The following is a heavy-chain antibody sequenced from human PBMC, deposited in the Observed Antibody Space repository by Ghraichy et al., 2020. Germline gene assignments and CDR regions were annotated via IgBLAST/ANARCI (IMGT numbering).Heavy chain of an antibody. Sequence: GSLRLSCAASGFTFSSYSMCWVRQAPGKGLEWVSYISSGSNYIYYADSVKGRFTISRDNAKKSLYLQMNSLRAEDTAVYYCARGLSGASGSYSFENWGQGTQITVSS. CDR3: ARGLSGASGSYSFEN. CDR2: ISSGSNYI. V-gene: IGHV3-21*01. CDR1: GFTFSSYS. J-gene: IGHJ4*02. D-gene: IGHD3-10*01.